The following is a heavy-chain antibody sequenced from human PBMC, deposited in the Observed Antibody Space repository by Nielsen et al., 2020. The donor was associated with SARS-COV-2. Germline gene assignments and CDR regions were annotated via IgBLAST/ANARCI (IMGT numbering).Heavy chain of an antibody. Sequence: GGSLRLSCAASGLTFSTYSIMWVRQAPGKGLEWVSHISSSGSYIYYADSVKGRFTISRDNAKNSLYLQMNSLRAEDTAVYYCARDMEAVAGTTWYYGMDVWGQGTTVTVSS. CDR3: ARDMEAVAGTTWYYGMDV. D-gene: IGHD6-19*01. CDR2: ISSSGSYI. J-gene: IGHJ6*02. V-gene: IGHV3-21*04. CDR1: GLTFSTYS.